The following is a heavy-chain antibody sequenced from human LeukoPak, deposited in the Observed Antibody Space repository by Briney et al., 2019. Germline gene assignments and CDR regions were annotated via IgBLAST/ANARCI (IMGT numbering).Heavy chain of an antibody. J-gene: IGHJ4*02. CDR1: GGSLIDHY. D-gene: IGHD3-22*01. CDR2: INHSGST. CDR3: SRVAYLDSSAFHFFAY. V-gene: IGHV4-34*01. Sequence: SETLSLTCAVYGGSLIDHYWNWIRQPPGKGLEWIGEINHSGSTKYNPSLKSRVSLSVDTSKNQFSLNLNSLTAADTAVYYCSRVAYLDSSAFHFFAYWGQGTPVTASS.